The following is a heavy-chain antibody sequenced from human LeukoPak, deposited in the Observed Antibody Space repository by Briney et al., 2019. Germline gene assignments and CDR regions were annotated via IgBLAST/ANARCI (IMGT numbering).Heavy chain of an antibody. J-gene: IGHJ4*02. CDR2: IYYSGST. CDR3: ARDIRGGEFES. V-gene: IGHV4-59*01. Sequence: PSETVSLTCTVSGGSISSYYWSWIRQPPGKGLEWIGYIYYSGSTNYNPSLKSRVTISVDTSKNQFSLKLSSVTAADTAVYYCARDIRGGEFESWGQGTLVTVSS. CDR1: GGSISSYY. D-gene: IGHD3-10*01.